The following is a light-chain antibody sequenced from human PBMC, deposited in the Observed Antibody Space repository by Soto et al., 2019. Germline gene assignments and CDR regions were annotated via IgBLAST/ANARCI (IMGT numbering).Light chain of an antibody. CDR1: QSISSW. CDR2: HAS. CDR3: QQYKAYSYT. V-gene: IGKV1-5*03. Sequence: DIQMTQSPSTLSASVGDRVTITCRASQSISSWLAWYRQKPGEAPKLLIYHASNLETGVPSRFSGSGSGTEFTLTISSLQPDDFTTYYCQQYKAYSYTFGPGTKV. J-gene: IGKJ1*01.